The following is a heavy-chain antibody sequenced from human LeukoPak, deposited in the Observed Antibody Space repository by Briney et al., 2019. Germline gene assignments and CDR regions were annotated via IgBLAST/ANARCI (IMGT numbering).Heavy chain of an antibody. Sequence: SETLSLTCTVSGGSISSSFYYWGWIRQPPGKGLEWIGSIYHSGSTYYNPSLKSRVTISVDTSRNQFSLNLSSVTAADTAVYYCARRSFYSSRYDYWGQGTLVTVSS. CDR3: ARRSFYSSRYDY. J-gene: IGHJ4*02. V-gene: IGHV4-39*01. CDR2: IYHSGST. D-gene: IGHD6-13*01. CDR1: GGSISSSFYY.